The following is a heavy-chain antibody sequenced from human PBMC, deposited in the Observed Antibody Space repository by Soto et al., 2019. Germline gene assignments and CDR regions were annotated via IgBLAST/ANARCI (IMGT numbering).Heavy chain of an antibody. Sequence: QITLKESGPTLVKPTQTLTLTCTFSGFSLSTSGVGVGWIRQPPGKALEWLVFIYWDDDKRYSPSLKSRLTIPKHTSRNQLDLKMPTMDPVDTATYYCAHRGEYNSDWNGGYLNYWGQGTLVTVSS. CDR1: GFSLSTSGVG. D-gene: IGHD6-19*01. J-gene: IGHJ4*02. CDR3: AHRGEYNSDWNGGYLNY. CDR2: IYWDDDK. V-gene: IGHV2-5*02.